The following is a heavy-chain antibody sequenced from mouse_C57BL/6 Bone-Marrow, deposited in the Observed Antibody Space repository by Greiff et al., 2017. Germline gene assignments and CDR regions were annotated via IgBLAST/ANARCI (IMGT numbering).Heavy chain of an antibody. CDR1: GYTFTDYN. D-gene: IGHD2-2*01. CDR2: INPNNGGT. V-gene: IGHV1-18*01. CDR3: ARGEGGYLYYYAMDY. J-gene: IGHJ4*01. Sequence: EVQLQESGPELVKPGASVKIPCKASGYTFTDYNMDWVKQSHGKSLEWIGDINPNNGGTIYNQKFKGKATLTVDKSSSTAYMELRSLTSEDTAVYYCARGEGGYLYYYAMDYWGQGTSVTVSS.